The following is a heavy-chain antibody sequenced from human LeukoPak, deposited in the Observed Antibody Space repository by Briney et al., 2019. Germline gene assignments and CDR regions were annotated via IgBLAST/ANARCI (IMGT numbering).Heavy chain of an antibody. CDR1: GFTFSSYT. CDR2: ISYDGDNK. J-gene: IGHJ6*02. Sequence: PGRSLRLSCAASGFTFSSYTIHWVRQAPGKGLEWVAVISYDGDNKYFADSVKGRFTISRDNSKNTLYLQINSLRGEDTAVYFCARDKGGHYYYGMDVWGQGTTVTVSS. V-gene: IGHV3-30-3*01. CDR3: ARDKGGHYYYGMDV. D-gene: IGHD3-16*01.